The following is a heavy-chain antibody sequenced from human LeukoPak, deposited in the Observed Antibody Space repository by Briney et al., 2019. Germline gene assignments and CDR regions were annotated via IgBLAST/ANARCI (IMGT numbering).Heavy chain of an antibody. CDR3: ARDTDLDY. Sequence: GRSLRLSCAASGFTFSSYAMHWVPQAPGKGLEWVSAIGRSGVSTYYADSVTGRFSISRDTSKNTLYLQMNSLRAEDTAVYYCARDTDLDYWGQGTLVTVAS. CDR2: IGRSGVST. V-gene: IGHV3-23*01. J-gene: IGHJ4*02. D-gene: IGHD4-17*01. CDR1: GFTFSSYA.